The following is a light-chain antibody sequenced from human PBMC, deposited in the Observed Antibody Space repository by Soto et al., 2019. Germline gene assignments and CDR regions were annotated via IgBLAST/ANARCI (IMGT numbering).Light chain of an antibody. CDR3: HQYSRYSIT. CDR1: QSVAHW. Sequence: DIQMTQSPSTLSASVGDRVTITCRASQSVAHWLAWYQQKPGKAPTVLIYQASALKSGVPSRFSGSGSGTEFTLTISSLQPDDFATYYCHQYSRYSITFGGGTKVEMK. J-gene: IGKJ4*01. V-gene: IGKV1-5*03. CDR2: QAS.